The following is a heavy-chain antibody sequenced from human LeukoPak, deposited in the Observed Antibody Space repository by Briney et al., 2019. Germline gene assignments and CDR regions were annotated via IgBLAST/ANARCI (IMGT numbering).Heavy chain of an antibody. CDR2: MSPNSGNT. D-gene: IGHD3-10*01. V-gene: IGHV1-8*01. CDR1: GYTFTSYD. Sequence: ASVKVSCKASGYTFTSYDINWVRQATGQGLEWLGWMSPNSGNTGYAQKFQGRVTMTRNTSISIAYMELSSLRSEDTAVYYCALVRGVIILRGKDYYYYYGMDVWGQGTAVTVSS. CDR3: ALVRGVIILRGKDYYYYYGMDV. J-gene: IGHJ6*02.